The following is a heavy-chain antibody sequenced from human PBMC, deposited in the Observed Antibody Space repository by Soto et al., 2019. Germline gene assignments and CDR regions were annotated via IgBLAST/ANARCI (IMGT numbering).Heavy chain of an antibody. V-gene: IGHV4-39*01. Sequence: QLQLQESGPGLVKPSETLSLTCTVSGGSISSSSSYWGWLRQPPGKGLEWIGYIYYSGSTNYNPSLKSRVTISVDTAKNQCSLKLNSVTAADTAVYYCARQPRGAATVMSVINWFDPWGHGALVTVSS. J-gene: IGHJ5*02. CDR2: IYYSGST. CDR3: ARQPRGAATVMSVINWFDP. CDR1: GGSISSSSSY. D-gene: IGHD4-17*01.